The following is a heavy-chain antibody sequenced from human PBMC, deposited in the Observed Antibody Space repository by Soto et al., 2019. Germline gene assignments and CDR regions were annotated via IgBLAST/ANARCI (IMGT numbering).Heavy chain of an antibody. Sequence: PSETLSLTCTVSGGSISSSSYYWGWIRQPPGKGLEWIGSIYYSGSTYYNPSLKSRVTISVDTSKNQFSLKLSSVTAADTAVYYCARATTMVTSYYYYYMDVWGKGTTVTVSS. CDR1: GGSISSSSYY. V-gene: IGHV4-39*01. D-gene: IGHD5-18*01. J-gene: IGHJ6*03. CDR2: IYYSGST. CDR3: ARATTMVTSYYYYYMDV.